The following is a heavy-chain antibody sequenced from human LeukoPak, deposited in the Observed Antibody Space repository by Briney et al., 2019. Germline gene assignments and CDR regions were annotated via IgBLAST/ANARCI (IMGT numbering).Heavy chain of an antibody. CDR1: GFAFSDYW. J-gene: IGHJ4*02. CDR2: INQDGSKE. CDR3: ARDSGYYRSFDY. Sequence: GGSLRLSCAASGFAFSDYWMTWVRQAPGKGLEWVAHINQDGSKEHYMDSVKARFTISRDNAKNSLYLQMNSLRAEDTAVYYCARDSGYYRSFDYWGQGTLVTVSS. D-gene: IGHD3-3*01. V-gene: IGHV3-7*01.